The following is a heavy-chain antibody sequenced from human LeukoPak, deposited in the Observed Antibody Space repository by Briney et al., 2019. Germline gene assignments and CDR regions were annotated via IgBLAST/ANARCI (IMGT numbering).Heavy chain of an antibody. Sequence: GGSLRLSCAASGFTFSGSAMDWVRQASGKGLEWVGRIRSKANSYATAYAASVKGRFTISRDDSKNTAYLQMNSLKTEDTAVYYCTRQGYYYDSSGYYYVDYWGQGTLVTVSS. J-gene: IGHJ4*02. V-gene: IGHV3-73*01. CDR1: GFTFSGSA. CDR3: TRQGYYYDSSGYYYVDY. CDR2: IRSKANSYAT. D-gene: IGHD3-22*01.